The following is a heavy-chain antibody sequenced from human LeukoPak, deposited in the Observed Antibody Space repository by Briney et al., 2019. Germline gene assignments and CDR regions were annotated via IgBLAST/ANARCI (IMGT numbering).Heavy chain of an antibody. CDR3: ARQAYSSNLGWFDP. V-gene: IGHV4-39*01. Sequence: SETLSLTCSVSGGSISSSTYYWGWTRQPPGKGLEWIGNIYNSGSTYYNPSLKSRVTISVDTSKNQFSLKLSSVTAADTAVYYCARQAYSSNLGWFDPWGQGTLVTVSS. D-gene: IGHD6-13*01. CDR2: IYNSGST. CDR1: GGSISSSTYY. J-gene: IGHJ5*02.